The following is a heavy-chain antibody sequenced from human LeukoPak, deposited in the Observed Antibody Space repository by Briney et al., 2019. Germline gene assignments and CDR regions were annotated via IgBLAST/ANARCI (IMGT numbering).Heavy chain of an antibody. CDR2: IKSKTDGGTT. CDR1: GFTFSSYA. CDR3: TSTTVNMGG. Sequence: GGSLRLSCAASGFTFSSYAMSWVRQAPGRGLELVGRIKSKTDGGTTDYTAPVKGRFTISRDDSKNTMYLQMSSLKTEDTAVYYCTSTTVNMGGWGQGTLVTVS. J-gene: IGHJ4*02. V-gene: IGHV3-15*01. D-gene: IGHD2/OR15-2a*01.